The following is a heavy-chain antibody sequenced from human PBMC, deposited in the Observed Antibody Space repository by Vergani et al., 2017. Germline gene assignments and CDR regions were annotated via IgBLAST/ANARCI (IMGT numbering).Heavy chain of an antibody. Sequence: QVQLQESGPGLVKPSQTLSLTCTVSGGSISSGGYYWSWIRQHPGKGLEWIGYIYYSGSTYYNPSLKSRVTISVDTSKNQFSLKLSSVTAADTAVYYCARFGKGGIAVAGTSYYYYYMDVWGKGTTVTVSS. CDR1: GGSISSGGYY. CDR2: IYYSGST. J-gene: IGHJ6*03. D-gene: IGHD6-19*01. V-gene: IGHV4-31*03. CDR3: ARFGKGGIAVAGTSYYYYYMDV.